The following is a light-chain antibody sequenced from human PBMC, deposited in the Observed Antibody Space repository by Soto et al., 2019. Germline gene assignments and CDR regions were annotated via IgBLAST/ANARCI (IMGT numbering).Light chain of an antibody. CDR1: SSNVGSYNL. Sequence: QSALTLPASVSGSPGQSITISCTGSSSNVGSYNLVSWYQQHPGKAPKLIIYEGSKRPSGVSNRFSGSKSGNTASLTISGLLAEEEADYYCCSYAGSSTFLVFGGGTKLTVL. CDR3: CSYAGSSTFLV. CDR2: EGS. J-gene: IGLJ2*01. V-gene: IGLV2-23*03.